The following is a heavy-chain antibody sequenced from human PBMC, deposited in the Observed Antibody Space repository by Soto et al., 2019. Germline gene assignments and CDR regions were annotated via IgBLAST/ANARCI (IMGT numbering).Heavy chain of an antibody. CDR1: GGSFSGYY. V-gene: IGHV4-34*01. CDR3: ARDKITGLFDY. Sequence: PSETLSLTCAVYGGSFSGYYWTWIRQPPGTGLEWIGEINHSGSTNYNPSLKSRVTIPVDTSKNQFSLKLTSVTAADTAVYYCARDKITGLFDYWGQGTLVTAPQ. CDR2: INHSGST. D-gene: IGHD2-8*02. J-gene: IGHJ4*02.